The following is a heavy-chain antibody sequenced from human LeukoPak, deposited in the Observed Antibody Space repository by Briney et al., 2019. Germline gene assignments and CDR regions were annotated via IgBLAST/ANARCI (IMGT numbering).Heavy chain of an antibody. CDR3: ARHGYSSSWYFL. CDR2: IYYSGST. D-gene: IGHD6-13*01. CDR1: GGSISSSSYY. Sequence: PETLSLTCTVSGGSISSSSYYWGWIRQPPGKGLEWIGSIYYSGSTYYNPSLKSRVTISVDTSKNQFSLKLSSVTAADTAVYYCARHGYSSSWYFLWGQGTLVTVSS. V-gene: IGHV4-39*01. J-gene: IGHJ4*02.